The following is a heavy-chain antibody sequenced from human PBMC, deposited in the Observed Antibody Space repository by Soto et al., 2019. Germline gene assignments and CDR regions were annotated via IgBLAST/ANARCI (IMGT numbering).Heavy chain of an antibody. D-gene: IGHD2-2*01. CDR3: ARDPAVVPAATSAFDI. V-gene: IGHV1-69*08. J-gene: IGHJ3*02. CDR2: IIPILGIA. CDR1: GGTFSSYT. Sequence: QVQLVQSGAEVKKPGSSVKVSCKASGGTFSSYTISWVRQAPGQGLEWMGRIIPILGIANYAQKFQGRVTITADKSTSTAHMELSSLRSEDTAVYYCARDPAVVPAATSAFDIWGQGTMVTVSS.